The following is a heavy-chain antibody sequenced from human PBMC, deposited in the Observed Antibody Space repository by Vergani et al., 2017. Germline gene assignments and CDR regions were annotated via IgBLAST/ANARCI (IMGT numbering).Heavy chain of an antibody. D-gene: IGHD1-1*01. J-gene: IGHJ4*02. CDR1: GDSLTTYV. CDR3: AKENERSDYFDS. Sequence: QVQLVQSGAEVKKRGSSVKVSCKASGDSLTTYVMSGVRETPGQGLEWMGGILPRFGTPNYAQKFLGRVTITEDESTSTADLELNSLTLEDTAVYYCAKENERSDYFDSWGQGSLVTVSS. V-gene: IGHV1-69*12. CDR2: ILPRFGTP.